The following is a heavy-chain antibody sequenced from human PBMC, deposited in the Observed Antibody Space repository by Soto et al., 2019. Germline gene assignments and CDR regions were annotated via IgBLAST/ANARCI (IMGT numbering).Heavy chain of an antibody. CDR3: ARDRFHSYYGRHYLGLHV. D-gene: IGHD4-4*01. J-gene: IGHJ6*02. Sequence: SLSRPCTVSGDSIDTRGHRWTWIRQLPGKVLEWLGYISYSGSTFYNPSLRSRIVMSADTSKSHFSLDLSSVTSADTATYYCARDRFHSYYGRHYLGLHVWAQGTTVTVSS. CDR2: ISYSGST. CDR1: GDSIDTRGHR. V-gene: IGHV4-31*02.